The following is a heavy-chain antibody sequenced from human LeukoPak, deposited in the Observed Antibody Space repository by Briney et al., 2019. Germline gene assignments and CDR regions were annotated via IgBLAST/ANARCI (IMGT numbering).Heavy chain of an antibody. CDR3: AKGGTVVPRSWFDP. CDR1: GFTFSSYA. V-gene: IGHV3-23*01. CDR2: ISGSGGSK. Sequence: GGSLRLSCAASGFTFSSYAMSWVRQAPGKGLEWVSAISGSGGSKYYADSVKGRFTISRDNSKNTLYLQMNSLRAEDTAVYYCAKGGTVVPRSWFDPWGQGTLVTVSS. J-gene: IGHJ5*02. D-gene: IGHD4-23*01.